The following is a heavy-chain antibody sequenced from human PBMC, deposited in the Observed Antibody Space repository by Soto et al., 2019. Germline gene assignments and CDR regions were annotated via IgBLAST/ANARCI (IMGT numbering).Heavy chain of an antibody. CDR1: GFTFNPFA. CDR3: AKVVYERTVNDALDI. CDR2: ITVDGGST. J-gene: IGHJ3*02. D-gene: IGHD1-1*01. V-gene: IGHV3-23*01. Sequence: LILSCADSGFTFNPFALTWFRQAPVEGLEWVSSITVDGGSTYYVDSVKGRFTVSRDNSKNTLYLQMDSLRAEDTAVYYCAKVVYERTVNDALDIWGQGTLVTVSS.